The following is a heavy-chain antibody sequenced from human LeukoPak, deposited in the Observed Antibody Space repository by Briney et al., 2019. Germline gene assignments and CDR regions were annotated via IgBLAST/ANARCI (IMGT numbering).Heavy chain of an antibody. J-gene: IGHJ4*02. V-gene: IGHV3-74*01. Sequence: GGSLRLSCAASGFTFSSYWMHWVRQAPGKGPVWVSRINNDGSGTTYADSVEGRFTISRDDAKNTLYLQMNSLRVEDTAVYYCEIRDFWSGTSYFDYWGQGTLVTVSS. D-gene: IGHD3-3*01. CDR3: EIRDFWSGTSYFDY. CDR2: INNDGSGT. CDR1: GFTFSSYW.